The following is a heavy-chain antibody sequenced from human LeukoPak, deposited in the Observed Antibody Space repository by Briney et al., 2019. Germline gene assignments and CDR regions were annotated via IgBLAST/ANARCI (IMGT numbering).Heavy chain of an antibody. CDR1: GYTFNGFY. J-gene: IGHJ4*02. Sequence: ASVKVFCKASGYTFNGFYMHWVRQAPGQGLVGMGWINANIGGTDYAQKFHGRVTMTRHTSISTAYMELSRLRSDDTAVYYCARRYLGVGATKVYYFDYWGQGTLVTVSS. V-gene: IGHV1-2*02. CDR3: ARRYLGVGATKVYYFDY. CDR2: INANIGGT. D-gene: IGHD1-26*01.